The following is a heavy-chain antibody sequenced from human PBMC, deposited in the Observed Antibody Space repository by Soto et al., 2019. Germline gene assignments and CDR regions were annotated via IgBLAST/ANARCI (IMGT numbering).Heavy chain of an antibody. J-gene: IGHJ4*02. D-gene: IGHD3-10*01. Sequence: SETLSLTCAVSGYSIGSGYYWGWIRQPPGKGLEWIGSIYHSGSTYYNPSLKSRVTISVDTSKNQFSLKLSSVTAADTAVYYCASTVPNYYGSGSYFPFDYWGQGTLVTVSS. CDR3: ASTVPNYYGSGSYFPFDY. CDR2: IYHSGST. CDR1: GYSIGSGYY. V-gene: IGHV4-38-2*01.